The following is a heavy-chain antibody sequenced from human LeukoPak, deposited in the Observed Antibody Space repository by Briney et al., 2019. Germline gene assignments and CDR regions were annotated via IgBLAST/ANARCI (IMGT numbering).Heavy chain of an antibody. CDR3: AKDPNGDYIGAFDF. Sequence: GSLRLSCAASGFSFSSYAMIWVRQAPDKGLEWVAAITGSGGGTYYGDSAKGRFTISRDNSKNTLYLQMNSLRAEDTAVYYCAKDPNGDYIGAFDFWGQGTMVTVSS. CDR1: GFSFSSYA. D-gene: IGHD4-17*01. CDR2: ITGSGGGT. V-gene: IGHV3-23*01. J-gene: IGHJ3*01.